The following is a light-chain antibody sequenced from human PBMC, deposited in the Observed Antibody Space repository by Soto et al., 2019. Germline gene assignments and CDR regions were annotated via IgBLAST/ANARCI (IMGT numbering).Light chain of an antibody. CDR3: QQYYTFPPLP. Sequence: EIMLTQSPDTLSLSPGDAATLSCSASQSVTTYLAWYQQIPGQAPMLLIYGASTRAAGIPDRFSGSGSATHFTVTISRLEPEDFAVYYCQQYYTFPPLPFGGGTKVQI. CDR2: GAS. J-gene: IGKJ4*01. CDR1: QSVTTY. V-gene: IGKV3-20*01.